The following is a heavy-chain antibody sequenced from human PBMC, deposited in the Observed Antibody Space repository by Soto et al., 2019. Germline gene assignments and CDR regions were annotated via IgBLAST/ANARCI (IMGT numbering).Heavy chain of an antibody. Sequence: QITLKASGPTLVTPTQTLTLTCTFSGFSLSTSGVGVGWIRPPPGKDLEWLAPIYWDDDKRYSPSLKSRLTIAKDTSKNQVVLRKTNMHPVDTATYYCAHSKEQWLDNWFDPWGQRTLVTVSS. CDR2: IYWDDDK. D-gene: IGHD6-19*01. V-gene: IGHV2-5*02. J-gene: IGHJ5*02. CDR3: AHSKEQWLDNWFDP. CDR1: GFSLSTSGVG.